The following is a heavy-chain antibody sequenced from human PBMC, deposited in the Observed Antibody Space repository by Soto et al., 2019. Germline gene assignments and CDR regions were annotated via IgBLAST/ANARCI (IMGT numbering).Heavy chain of an antibody. CDR1: GGSISSSGFS. J-gene: IGHJ4*02. D-gene: IGHD3-3*01. V-gene: IGHV4-30-2*01. CDR3: ARRDDFRRGYSSDY. Sequence: PSETLSLTCTVSGGSISSSGFSWSWILHPPGKGLEWIGYIYHTGSTYYSPSLKSRLTMSVETSKNQFSLKLTSVTAADTAVYYCARRDDFRRGYSSDYLGVGTLVHGSP. CDR2: IYHTGST.